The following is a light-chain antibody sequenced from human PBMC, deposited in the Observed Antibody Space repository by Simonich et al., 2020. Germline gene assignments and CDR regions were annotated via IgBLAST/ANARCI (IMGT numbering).Light chain of an antibody. J-gene: IGLJ3*02. CDR3: QSADSSGTYEV. CDR2: KYS. V-gene: IGLV3-25*03. Sequence: SYELTQPPSVSVSPGQTARITCSGDALPKQYAYWYQQKPGQAPVLGIDKYSERPSGIPERFSGSSSGTTVTLSISGDQAEDEADYYCQSADSSGTYEVFGGGTKLTVL. CDR1: ALPKQY.